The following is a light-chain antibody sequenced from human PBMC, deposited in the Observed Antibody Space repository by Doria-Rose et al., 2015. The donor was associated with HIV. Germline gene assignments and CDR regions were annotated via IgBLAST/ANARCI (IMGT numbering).Light chain of an antibody. J-gene: IGKJ2*01. CDR3: QRYGSSPYT. V-gene: IGKV3-20*01. Sequence: LSLSPGERATLSCRASQSVSSKYVAWYQQKPGQAPRLLIYGASSRAAGISDRFSGSGSGTDFTLTITRLEPEDFAVFFCQRYGSSPYTFGQGTKLQIK. CDR1: QSVSSKY. CDR2: GAS.